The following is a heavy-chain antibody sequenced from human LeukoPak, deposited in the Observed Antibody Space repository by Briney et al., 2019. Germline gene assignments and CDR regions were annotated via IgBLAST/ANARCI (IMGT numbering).Heavy chain of an antibody. CDR2: IYYTGNT. Sequence: SETLSLTCTVSGASISSGLHYWAWIRQSPGKGLEWIGSIYYTGNTKYNPYLKSPVSISVDTSKNQFSLTLSSVTVADTAVYYCARNLTEDCSRNSCSAGWFDPWGQGILVTVSS. CDR3: ARNLTEDCSRNSCSAGWFDP. D-gene: IGHD2-2*01. V-gene: IGHV4-39*01. J-gene: IGHJ5*02. CDR1: GASISSGLHY.